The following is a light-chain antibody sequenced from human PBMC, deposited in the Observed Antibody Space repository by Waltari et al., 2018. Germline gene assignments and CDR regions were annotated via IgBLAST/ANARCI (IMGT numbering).Light chain of an antibody. J-gene: IGLJ2*01. Sequence: SALTQPASVSASPGQSITISCTGVGRDIGTHEYVSWYQQHPGKAPKLIIYDVSHRPSGVSNRFSGSKSGSSASLTISGLQAEDEADYYCCSYTSSTSVTFGGGTKVTVL. V-gene: IGLV2-14*03. CDR2: DVS. CDR3: CSYTSSTSVT. CDR1: GRDIGTHEY.